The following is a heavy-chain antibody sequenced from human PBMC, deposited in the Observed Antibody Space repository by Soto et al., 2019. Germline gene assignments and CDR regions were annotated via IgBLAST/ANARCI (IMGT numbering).Heavy chain of an antibody. J-gene: IGHJ4*02. Sequence: SVKVSCKASGGTFSSYAISWVRQAPGQGLEWMGGIIPIFGTANYAQKFQGRVTITADKSTGTAYMELSSLRSEDTAVYYCARDSSTHYYDSSGYYYKLLDDWGQGTLVTVSS. CDR1: GGTFSSYA. CDR2: IIPIFGTA. V-gene: IGHV1-69*06. D-gene: IGHD3-22*01. CDR3: ARDSSTHYYDSSGYYYKLLDD.